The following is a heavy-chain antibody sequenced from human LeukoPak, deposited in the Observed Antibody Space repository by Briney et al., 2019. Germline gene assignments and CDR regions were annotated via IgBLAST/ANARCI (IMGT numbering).Heavy chain of an antibody. CDR2: IRGSGDNT. V-gene: IGHV3-23*01. Sequence: GGSLRLSCAASGFLFDSYAMSWVRQAPGKGLEWVSVIRGSGDNTYYADSVKGRFTISGDNSKNTLYLQMNSLRAEDTAVYYCAKQPPGGGIFGVVIIPYCFDYWGQGTLVTVSS. CDR3: AKQPPGGGIFGVVIIPYCFDY. J-gene: IGHJ4*02. CDR1: GFLFDSYA. D-gene: IGHD3-3*01.